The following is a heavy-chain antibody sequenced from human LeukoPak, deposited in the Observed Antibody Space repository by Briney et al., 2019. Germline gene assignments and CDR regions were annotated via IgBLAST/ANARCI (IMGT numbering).Heavy chain of an antibody. Sequence: GGSLRLSCTASGFTFSGAWMTWVRQAPGKGLEWVANIREDGTEKNYVDSVKGQFTISRDNAKNSLFLQMSNLRDDDTAIYYCARHVGISFWGQGTLVTVSS. V-gene: IGHV3-7*01. D-gene: IGHD7-27*01. CDR3: ARHVGISF. CDR2: IREDGTEK. CDR1: GFTFSGAW. J-gene: IGHJ4*02.